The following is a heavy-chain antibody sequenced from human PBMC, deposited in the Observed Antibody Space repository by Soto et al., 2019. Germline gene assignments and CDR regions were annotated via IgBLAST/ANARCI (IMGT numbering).Heavy chain of an antibody. V-gene: IGHV4-59*01. CDR3: AGSKNRGVSFDC. CDR1: GVSIRSYF. J-gene: IGHJ5*01. CDR2: TYYTADS. D-gene: IGHD3-10*01. Sequence: PSETLSLTCTVSGVSIRSYFWSWVRQPPGRGLEWIGYTYYTADSKYNPSLESRATISADPSKKQFSLRLSPVTAADTALYFCAGSKNRGVSFDCWVQGALVTVSS.